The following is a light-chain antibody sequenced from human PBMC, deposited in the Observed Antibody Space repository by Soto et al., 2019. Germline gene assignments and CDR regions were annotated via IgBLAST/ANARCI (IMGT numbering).Light chain of an antibody. J-gene: IGKJ4*01. Sequence: EIVLTPSPATLSLSPGERATLSCRASQSVSIYLAWYQQKPGQAPRLLIYDGSKRATGIPARFSGSGSGTDFTLTISSLEPEDFVVYYCQQRINWPLTFGGGTKVDIK. V-gene: IGKV3-11*01. CDR1: QSVSIY. CDR2: DGS. CDR3: QQRINWPLT.